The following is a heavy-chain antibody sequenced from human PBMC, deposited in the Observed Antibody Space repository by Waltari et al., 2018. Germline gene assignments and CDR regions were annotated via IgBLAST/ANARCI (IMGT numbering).Heavy chain of an antibody. D-gene: IGHD6-13*01. Sequence: QLQLQESGPGLVKPSETLSLTCTVSGGSISSSSYYWGWIRQPPGKGLEWIGSIYYSGSTYYNPSLKGRVTISVDTSKNQFSLKLSSVTAADTAVYYCARRQQQLAIDYWGQGTLVTVSS. CDR1: GGSISSSSYY. V-gene: IGHV4-39*01. CDR2: IYYSGST. CDR3: ARRQQQLAIDY. J-gene: IGHJ4*02.